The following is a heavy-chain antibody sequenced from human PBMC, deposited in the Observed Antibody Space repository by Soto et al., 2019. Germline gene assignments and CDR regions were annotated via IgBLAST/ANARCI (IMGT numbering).Heavy chain of an antibody. J-gene: IGHJ4*02. CDR1: GYTFTSYA. D-gene: IGHD2-21*02. CDR3: ARGIVVVTALDY. CDR2: INAGNGNT. Sequence: QVQLVQSGAEEKKPGASVKVSCKASGYTFTSYAMHWVRQAPGQRLEWMGWINAGNGNTKYSQKFQGRVTITRDTSASTAYMELSSLRSEDTAVYYCARGIVVVTALDYWGQVTLVTVSS. V-gene: IGHV1-3*05.